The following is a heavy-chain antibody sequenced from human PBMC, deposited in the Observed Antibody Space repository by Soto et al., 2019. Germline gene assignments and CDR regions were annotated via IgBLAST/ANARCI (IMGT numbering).Heavy chain of an antibody. Sequence: QVQLVESGGGVVQPGRSLRLSCAASGFTFSSYGMHWVRQAPGKGLEWVAVIWYDGSNKYYADSVKGRFTISRDNSKNPLYLQMNSLRAEDTAVYYCARDWDDSHKGVLDYWGQGTLVTVSS. CDR3: ARDWDDSHKGVLDY. CDR2: IWYDGSNK. J-gene: IGHJ4*02. CDR1: GFTFSSYG. D-gene: IGHD1-1*01. V-gene: IGHV3-33*01.